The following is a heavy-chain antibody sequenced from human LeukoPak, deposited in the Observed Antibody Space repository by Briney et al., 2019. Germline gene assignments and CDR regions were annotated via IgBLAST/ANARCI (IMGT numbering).Heavy chain of an antibody. CDR3: ARGYCSSATCRHFDY. D-gene: IGHD2-2*01. CDR2: ISVYNGNT. CDR1: GYTFTGYY. J-gene: IGHJ4*02. Sequence: ASVKVSCKVSGYTFTGYYIHWVRQAPGQGLEWMGWISVYNGNTNYAQKLQGRVTMTADTSTTTAYMELRSLRSDDTAVYYCARGYCSSATCRHFDYWGQGALVTVSS. V-gene: IGHV1-18*04.